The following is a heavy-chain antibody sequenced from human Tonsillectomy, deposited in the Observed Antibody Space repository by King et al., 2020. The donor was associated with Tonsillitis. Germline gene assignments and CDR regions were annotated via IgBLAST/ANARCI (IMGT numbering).Heavy chain of an antibody. CDR3: TTVEYYYDSSGYPY. J-gene: IGHJ4*02. V-gene: IGHV3-15*01. D-gene: IGHD3-22*01. CDR2: IKSKTDGGTT. Sequence: VQRVGWGGGLGKAGGSLRLSGAASGFTFSNAWMSWVRQAPGKGLECVGRIKSKTDGGTTDYAAPVKGRFTISRDDSKNTLYLQMNSLKTEDTAVYYCTTVEYYYDSSGYPYWGQGTLVTVSS. CDR1: GFTFSNAW.